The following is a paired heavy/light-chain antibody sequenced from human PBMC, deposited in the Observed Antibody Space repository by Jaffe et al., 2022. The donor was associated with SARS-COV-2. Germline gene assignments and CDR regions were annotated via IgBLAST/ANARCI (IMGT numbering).Heavy chain of an antibody. Sequence: EERLVESGGGLVHPGGSLRLSCAASGFTFSGNWMSWVRQAPGKGLEWVANIKTDGSEKYYVDSVKGRFIISRDNAENSLSLQMNSLRSEDTAVYYCARDGHGYFLWGQGTLVTVSS. V-gene: IGHV3-7*01. J-gene: IGHJ4*02. CDR2: IKTDGSEK. CDR1: GFTFSGNW. CDR3: ARDGHGYFL. D-gene: IGHD5-12*01.
Light chain of an antibody. CDR1: QSVRTN. CDR3: QQYYSWKT. V-gene: IGKV3-15*01. J-gene: IGKJ5*01. CDR2: GAS. Sequence: EIVMTQSPATLSVSPGERATLSCRASQSVRTNLAWYQQKPGQAPRLLISGASTRATGIPVRFSGSGSGTEFTLTISSLQSEDFAVYYCQQYYSWKTFGQGTRLEIK.